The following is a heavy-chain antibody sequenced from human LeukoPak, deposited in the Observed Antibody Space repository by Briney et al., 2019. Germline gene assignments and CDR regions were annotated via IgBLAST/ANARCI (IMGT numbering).Heavy chain of an antibody. Sequence: PSETLSLTCTVSGGPISTYYWSWIRQPPGKGLEWIGYISYSGSTNYNPSLKSRVAISVDTSKNQFSPKLRSVTAADTAVYYCARGEWELGYYMDVWGKGTTVTISS. J-gene: IGHJ6*03. CDR3: ARGEWELGYYMDV. CDR2: ISYSGST. D-gene: IGHD1-26*01. CDR1: GGPISTYY. V-gene: IGHV4-59*01.